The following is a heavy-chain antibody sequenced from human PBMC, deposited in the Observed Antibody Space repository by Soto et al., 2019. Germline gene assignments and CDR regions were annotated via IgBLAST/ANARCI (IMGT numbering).Heavy chain of an antibody. J-gene: IGHJ5*02. CDR2: LYDTGST. D-gene: IGHD2-8*01. CDR1: GGSISTYH. V-gene: IGHV4-59*08. Sequence: QVQLQESGPGLVKPSETLSLTCSVSGGSISTYHWAWTRQSPEGGLEWIGILYDTGSTTYNPSLESRRSISVIRSNNYFSLKLTSVTAGDAALYYWPRLGYCSTGVCYRTWGQGTLLTVSS. CDR3: PRLGYCSTGVCYRT.